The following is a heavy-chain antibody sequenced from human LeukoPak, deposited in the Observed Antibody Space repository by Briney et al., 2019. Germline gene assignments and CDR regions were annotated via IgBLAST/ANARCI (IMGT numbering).Heavy chain of an antibody. CDR2: IYHSGST. CDR1: GGSISSSNW. V-gene: IGHV4-4*02. D-gene: IGHD3-10*01. J-gene: IGHJ3*02. CDR3: ARSYGSGTYDAFDI. Sequence: SGTLSLTCAVSGGSISSSNWWSWVRQPPGKGLEWIGEIYHSGSTNYNPSLKSRVTISVGKSKNQFSLKLSSVSAADTAVYYCARSYGSGTYDAFDIWGQGTMVTVSS.